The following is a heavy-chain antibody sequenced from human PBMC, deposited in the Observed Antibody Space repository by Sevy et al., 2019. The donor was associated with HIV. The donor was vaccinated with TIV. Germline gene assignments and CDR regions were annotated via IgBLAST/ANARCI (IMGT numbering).Heavy chain of an antibody. J-gene: IGHJ3*02. CDR2: IIPIFGTA. Sequence: ASVKVSCKASGGTFSSYAICWVRQAPGQGLEWMGGIIPIFGTANYAQKFQGRVTITADESTSTAYMELSSLRSEDTAVYYCARDPYCFTYYYDSSGYYYGDAFDIWGQGTMVTVSS. D-gene: IGHD3-22*01. CDR3: ARDPYCFTYYYDSSGYYYGDAFDI. CDR1: GGTFSSYA. V-gene: IGHV1-69*13.